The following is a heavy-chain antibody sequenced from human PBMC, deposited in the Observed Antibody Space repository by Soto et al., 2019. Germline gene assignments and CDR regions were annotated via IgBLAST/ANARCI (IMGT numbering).Heavy chain of an antibody. V-gene: IGHV3-23*01. CDR1: GFTFSSYA. CDR3: AGVVVPAAMPSYFDY. Sequence: EVQLLESGGGLVQPGGSLRLSCADSGFTFSSYAMSWVRQAPGKGLEWGSAISGSGGSTYYADSVKGPFTISRDKSKNTLYLQMNSLRAEDTAVYYCAGVVVPAAMPSYFDYWGQGTLVSVSS. J-gene: IGHJ4*02. D-gene: IGHD2-2*01. CDR2: ISGSGGST.